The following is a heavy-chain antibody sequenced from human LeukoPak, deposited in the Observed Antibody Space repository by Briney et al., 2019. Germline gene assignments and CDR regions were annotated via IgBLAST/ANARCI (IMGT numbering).Heavy chain of an antibody. V-gene: IGHV3-64D*06. CDR2: ISSNGGST. CDR3: VNGVVGTAAGVSAAFDI. D-gene: IGHD2-15*01. J-gene: IGHJ3*02. CDR1: GFTFSDYA. Sequence: PGGSLRLSCAASGFTFSDYAMHWVRQAPGKGLEYVSVISSNGGSTYYADSVKGRFTISRDNSKNTLYLQMSSLRAEDTAVYYCVNGVVGTAAGVSAAFDIWGQGTMVTVSS.